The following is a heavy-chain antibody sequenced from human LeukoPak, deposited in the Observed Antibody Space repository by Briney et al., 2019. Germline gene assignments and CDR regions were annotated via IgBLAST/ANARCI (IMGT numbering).Heavy chain of an antibody. CDR1: GFTFSSYA. Sequence: GGSLRLSCAASGFTFSSYAMPWVRQAPGKGLEWVAVISYDGSNKYYADSVKGRLTISRDNSKNTLYLQMNSLRAEDTAVYYCARDRPAGVGYDSSGYYQQWGQGTLVTVSS. CDR3: ARDRPAGVGYDSSGYYQQ. D-gene: IGHD3-22*01. V-gene: IGHV3-30-3*01. J-gene: IGHJ4*02. CDR2: ISYDGSNK.